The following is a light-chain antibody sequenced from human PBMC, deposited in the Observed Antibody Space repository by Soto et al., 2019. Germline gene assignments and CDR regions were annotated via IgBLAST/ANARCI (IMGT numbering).Light chain of an antibody. J-gene: IGKJ5*01. Sequence: EIVLTQSPATLSLSPGERATLSCRASQSINRHLAWYQQKPGQAPRLLIYDTSSRATGVPDRYSASGSGTDFTLTISRLEPEDFAVFFCQQYGTSEIIFGQGTRLEIK. CDR1: QSINRH. V-gene: IGKV3-20*01. CDR3: QQYGTSEII. CDR2: DTS.